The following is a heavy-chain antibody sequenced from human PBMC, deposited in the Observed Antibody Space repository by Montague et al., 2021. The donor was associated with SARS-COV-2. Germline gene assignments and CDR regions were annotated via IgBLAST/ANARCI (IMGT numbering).Heavy chain of an antibody. V-gene: IGHV3-7*03. CDR1: GFTFSSYW. Sequence: SLRLSCAASGFTFSSYWMSWVRQAPGKGLEWVANIKQDGSEKYYVDSVKGRFTISRDNAKNSLYLQMNSLRAEDTAVYYCARDLGAVVVAAIKYYYYGMEVWGQGTTVTVSS. J-gene: IGHJ6*02. D-gene: IGHD2-15*01. CDR2: IKQDGSEK. CDR3: ARDLGAVVVAAIKYYYYGMEV.